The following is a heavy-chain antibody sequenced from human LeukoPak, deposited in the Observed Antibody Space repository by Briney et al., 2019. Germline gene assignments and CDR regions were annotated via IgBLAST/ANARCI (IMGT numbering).Heavy chain of an antibody. J-gene: IGHJ4*02. CDR1: GFTFNTYA. CDR2: INHSGST. CDR3: ARDKDLEVAAPFDY. D-gene: IGHD6-19*01. V-gene: IGHV4-34*01. Sequence: GSLRLSCAASGFTFNTYAMSWIRQPPGKGLEWIGEINHSGSTNYNPSLKSRVTISVDTSKNQFSLKLSSVTAADTAVYYCARDKDLEVAAPFDYWGQGTLVTVSS.